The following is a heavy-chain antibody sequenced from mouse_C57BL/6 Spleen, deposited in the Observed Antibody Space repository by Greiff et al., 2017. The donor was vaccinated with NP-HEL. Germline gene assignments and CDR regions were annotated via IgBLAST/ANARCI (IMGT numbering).Heavy chain of an antibody. CDR1: GYSITSGYF. Sequence: LLQSGPALVKPSQSLSLTCSVSGYSITSGYFWFWIRQFPAYILYCLGFLTYDGSNNYNPSLKNRISITRDTSKNQFFLKLNSVTTEDTATYYCATYYSPYYAMDYWGQGTSVTVSS. V-gene: IGHV3-6*01. D-gene: IGHD2-12*01. CDR2: LTYDGSN. J-gene: IGHJ4*01. CDR3: ATYYSPYYAMDY.